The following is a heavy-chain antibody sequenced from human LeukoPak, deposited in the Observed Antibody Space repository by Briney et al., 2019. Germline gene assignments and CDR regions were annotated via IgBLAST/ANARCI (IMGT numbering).Heavy chain of an antibody. CDR2: IGLHGYPL. CDR3: ARKDFSSGSFTY. D-gene: IGHD3-22*01. J-gene: IGHJ4*02. V-gene: IGHV3-11*04. CDR1: GFTFNIYY. Sequence: GGSLRLSCAVSGFTFNIYYMRWIRQAPGKGLEWISYIGLHGYPLDYADSVKGRFTISRDNAQNSLYLDMSSLRAEDTAVYYCARKDFSSGSFTYWGQGTLVTVSS.